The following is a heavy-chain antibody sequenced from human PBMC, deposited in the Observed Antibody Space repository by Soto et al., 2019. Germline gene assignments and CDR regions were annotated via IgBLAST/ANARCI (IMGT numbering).Heavy chain of an antibody. V-gene: IGHV4-4*07. J-gene: IGHJ6*02. D-gene: IGHD4-17*01. CDR3: ARDSPVFYGDYEYYYDYGMDV. CDR1: GGSISSYY. Sequence: QVQLQESGPGLVKPSEPLSLTCTVSGGSISSYYWSWIRQPAGKGLEWIGRIYPSGSTNYNPYLKSRVTMSVDTSKNQFSLKLSSVTAADTAVYYCARDSPVFYGDYEYYYDYGMDVWGQGTTVTVSS. CDR2: IYPSGST.